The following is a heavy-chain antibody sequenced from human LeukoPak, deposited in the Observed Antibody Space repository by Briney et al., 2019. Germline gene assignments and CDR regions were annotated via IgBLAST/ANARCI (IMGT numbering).Heavy chain of an antibody. J-gene: IGHJ4*02. CDR1: GFTFDDYG. CDR3: ASPGVLGTHYFDY. D-gene: IGHD1-1*01. Sequence: GGSLRLSCAASGFTFDDYGMSWVRQAPGKGLEWVSSISSSSSYIYYADSVKGRFTISRDNAKNSLYLQMNSLRAEDTAVYYCASPGVLGTHYFDYWGQGTLVTVSS. CDR2: ISSSSSYI. V-gene: IGHV3-21*01.